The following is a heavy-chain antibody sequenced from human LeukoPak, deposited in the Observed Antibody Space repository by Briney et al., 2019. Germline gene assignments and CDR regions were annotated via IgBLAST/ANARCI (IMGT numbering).Heavy chain of an antibody. J-gene: IGHJ3*02. V-gene: IGHV3-48*03. CDR2: ISSSGSTI. Sequence: PGGSLRLSCAASGFTFSSYEMNWVRQAPGKGLEWVSYISSSGSTIYYADSVKGRFTISRDNAKNSLYLQMNSLRAEDTAVYYCARDTRPKYYDILTGMWGDAFDIWGQGTMVTVSS. D-gene: IGHD3-9*01. CDR3: ARDTRPKYYDILTGMWGDAFDI. CDR1: GFTFSSYE.